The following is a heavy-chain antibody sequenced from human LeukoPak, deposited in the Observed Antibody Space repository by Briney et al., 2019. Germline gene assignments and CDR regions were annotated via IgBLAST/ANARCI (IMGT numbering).Heavy chain of an antibody. V-gene: IGHV1-18*01. D-gene: IGHD2-2*01. J-gene: IGHJ4*02. CDR2: INGYNGNT. CDR1: GYTFTNYG. CDR3: ARASSTSCYMGGY. Sequence: ASVKVSCKTSGYTFTNYGIAWVRQAPGQGLEWMGWINGYNGNTNYVQKFQGRVTMTTDTSTSTAYMELRSLRSDDTAVYYCARASSTSCYMGGYWGQGTLVTVSS.